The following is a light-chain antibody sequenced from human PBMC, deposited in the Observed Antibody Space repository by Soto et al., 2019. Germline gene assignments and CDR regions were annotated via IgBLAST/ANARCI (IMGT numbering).Light chain of an antibody. V-gene: IGKV3-15*01. CDR2: SAS. J-gene: IGKJ1*01. CDR3: QQYNNGPPWT. Sequence: MMQSTATLSVSPGERATLSGRASQSVSSNLAWYQQRPGQAPRLLIFSASTRGAGIPARFSGSGSGTEFTLTISSLQSEDFSVYYCQQYNNGPPWTFGQGPKV. CDR1: QSVSSN.